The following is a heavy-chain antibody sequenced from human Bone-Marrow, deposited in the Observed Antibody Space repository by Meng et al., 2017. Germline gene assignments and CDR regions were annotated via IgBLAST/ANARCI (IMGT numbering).Heavy chain of an antibody. Sequence: GESLKISCGASEFTFSTYWMTWVRQAPGKGLEWVANIKQDGSEKYYVDSVKGRFTISRDNAKNSLYLQMNSLRAEDTAVYYCARWKLRGAFDPWGQGTLVTVSS. CDR3: ARWKLRGAFDP. D-gene: IGHD1-26*01. CDR2: IKQDGSEK. CDR1: EFTFSTYW. J-gene: IGHJ5*02. V-gene: IGHV3-7*01.